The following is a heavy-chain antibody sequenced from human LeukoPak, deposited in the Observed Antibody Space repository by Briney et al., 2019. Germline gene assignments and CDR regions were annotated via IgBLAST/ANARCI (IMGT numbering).Heavy chain of an antibody. CDR2: ISYDGNNK. CDR3: ARDLGFEENTDYAFDY. Sequence: PGGSLRLSCAASGFTFSNYAVHWVRQAPGKGLEWVAIISYDGNNKYYVDSVKGRFTISRDNSKNTLYLQMNSLRAEDTAVYYCARDLGFEENTDYAFDYWGQGTLVTVSS. V-gene: IGHV3-30-3*01. CDR1: GFTFSNYA. J-gene: IGHJ4*02. D-gene: IGHD4-17*01.